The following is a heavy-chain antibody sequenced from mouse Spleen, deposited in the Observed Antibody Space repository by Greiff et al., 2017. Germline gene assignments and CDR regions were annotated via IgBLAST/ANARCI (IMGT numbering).Heavy chain of an antibody. J-gene: IGHJ3*01. CDR1: GYSITSGYY. CDR3: AREGDYDVFAY. CDR2: ISYDGSN. V-gene: IGHV3-6*01. D-gene: IGHD2-4*01. Sequence: ESGPGLVKPSQSLSLTCSVTGYSITSGYYWNWIRQFPGNKLEWVGYISYDGSNNYNPSLKNRISITRDTSKNQFFLKLNSVTTEDTATYYCAREGDYDVFAYWGQGTLVTVSA.